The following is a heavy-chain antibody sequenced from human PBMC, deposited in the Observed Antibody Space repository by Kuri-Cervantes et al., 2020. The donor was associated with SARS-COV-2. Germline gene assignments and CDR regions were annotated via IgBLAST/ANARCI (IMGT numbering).Heavy chain of an antibody. CDR2: INPDGSYT. V-gene: IGHV3-74*01. D-gene: IGHD6-19*01. CDR3: AKSPRVAGTTDWHFDL. Sequence: GESLKISCAASGFTFSGHWIHWVRQAPGKGLVWVSRINPDGSYTNNADSVKGRFTLSRDNAKNMLFLQMNSLRAGDTAVYYCAKSPRVAGTTDWHFDLWGRGPLVTVSS. CDR1: GFTFSGHW. J-gene: IGHJ2*01.